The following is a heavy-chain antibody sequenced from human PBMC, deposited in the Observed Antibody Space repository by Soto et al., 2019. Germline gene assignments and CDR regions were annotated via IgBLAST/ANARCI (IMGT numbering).Heavy chain of an antibody. CDR2: ISYDGSNK. CDR1: GFTFSSYA. D-gene: IGHD5-18*01. Sequence: GSLRLSCAASGFTFSSYAMHWVRQAPGKGLEWVAVISYDGSNKYYADSVKGRFTISRDNSKNTLYLQMNSLRAEDTAVYYCAKEGIQLWSFNWFDPWGQGTLVTVSS. J-gene: IGHJ5*02. CDR3: AKEGIQLWSFNWFDP. V-gene: IGHV3-30-3*01.